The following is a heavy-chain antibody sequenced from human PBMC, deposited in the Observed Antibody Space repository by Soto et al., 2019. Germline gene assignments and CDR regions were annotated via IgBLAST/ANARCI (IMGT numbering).Heavy chain of an antibody. V-gene: IGHV3-30*18. J-gene: IGHJ4*02. CDR1: GFTFSSYG. CDR2: ISYDGSNK. Sequence: GGSLRLSCAASGFTFSSYGMHWVRQAPGKGLEWVAVISYDGSNKYYADSVKGRFTISRDNSKNTLYLQMNSLRAEDTAVYYCAKSGWLQLRGYFDYWGQGTLVTVSS. CDR3: AKSGWLQLRGYFDY. D-gene: IGHD5-12*01.